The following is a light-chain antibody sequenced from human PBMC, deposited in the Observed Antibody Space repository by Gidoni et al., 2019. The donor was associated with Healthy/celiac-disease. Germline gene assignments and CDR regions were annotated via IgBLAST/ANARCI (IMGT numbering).Light chain of an antibody. V-gene: IGLV2-14*01. CDR3: SSYTSSSTVV. J-gene: IGLJ2*01. CDR1: SSDVGGYNY. Sequence: QSALTQPASVSGSPGPSITISCTGTSSDVGGYNYVSWYQQHPGKAPKLMIYDVSNRPSGVSNRFFGSKSGNTASLTISGLQAEDEADYYCSSYTSSSTVVFGGGTKLTVL. CDR2: DVS.